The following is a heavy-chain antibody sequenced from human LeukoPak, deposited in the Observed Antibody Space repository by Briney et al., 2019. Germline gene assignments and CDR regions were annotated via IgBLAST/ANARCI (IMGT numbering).Heavy chain of an antibody. CDR3: WGSRTYYDILDYGMDV. CDR1: GYTFTGYD. D-gene: IGHD3-9*01. J-gene: IGHJ6*02. V-gene: IGHV1-8*01. CDR2: MNPNSGNT. Sequence: ASVKVSCKASGYTFTGYDINWVRQATGQGLEWMGWMNPNSGNTGYAQKFQGRVTMTRNTSISTAYMELSSLRSEDTAVYYCWGSRTYYDILDYGMDVWGQGTTVTVSS.